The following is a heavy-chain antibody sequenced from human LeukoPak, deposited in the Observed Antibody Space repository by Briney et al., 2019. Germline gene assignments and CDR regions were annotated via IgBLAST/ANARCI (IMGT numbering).Heavy chain of an antibody. CDR1: GFTFSNAW. V-gene: IGHV3-15*07. Sequence: GGSLRLSCAASGFTFSNAWMNWVRQAPGKGLEWVGRIKSKTDGGTTDYAAPVKGRFTISRDDSKNTLYLQMNSLKTEDTAVYYCTTAYYSSGYSPFDYWGQGTLVTVSS. D-gene: IGHD3-22*01. CDR2: IKSKTDGGTT. CDR3: TTAYYSSGYSPFDY. J-gene: IGHJ4*02.